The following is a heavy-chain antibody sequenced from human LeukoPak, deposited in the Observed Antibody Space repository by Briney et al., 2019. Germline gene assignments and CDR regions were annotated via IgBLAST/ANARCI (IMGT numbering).Heavy chain of an antibody. J-gene: IGHJ4*02. D-gene: IGHD1-26*01. Sequence: PGGSLRLSCAASGFTFSSYWMSWVRQAPGKGLEWVANIKQDGSEKYYADSVKGRFTISRNNSNNTLYLQMNSLRIEDTAVYYCAKDRGSWSYGGFDYWGQGILVTVSS. CDR3: AKDRGSWSYGGFDY. V-gene: IGHV3-7*01. CDR1: GFTFSSYW. CDR2: IKQDGSEK.